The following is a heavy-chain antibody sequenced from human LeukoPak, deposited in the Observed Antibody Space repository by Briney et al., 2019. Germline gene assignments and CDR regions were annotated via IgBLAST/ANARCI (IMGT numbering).Heavy chain of an antibody. D-gene: IGHD3-10*01. J-gene: IGHJ4*02. V-gene: IGHV3-48*01. Sequence: GGSLRLSCAASGFTFSSYGMNWVRQAPGKGLEWVSYISSSSSTIYYADSVKCRFTISRDNAKNSLYLQMNSLRAEDTAVYYCARNPYGSGSHNFDFWGQGTLVTVSS. CDR1: GFTFSSYG. CDR2: ISSSSSTI. CDR3: ARNPYGSGSHNFDF.